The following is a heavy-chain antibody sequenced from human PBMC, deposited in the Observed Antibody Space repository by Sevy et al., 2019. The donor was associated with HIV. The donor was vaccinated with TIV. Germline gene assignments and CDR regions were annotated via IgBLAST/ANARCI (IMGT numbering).Heavy chain of an antibody. CDR3: ARVISWSGSPKSPYGMDV. CDR2: ISSSSSTI. J-gene: IGHJ6*02. D-gene: IGHD3-3*01. Sequence: GSLRLSSAASGFTFSSYSMNWVRQAPGKGLEWVSYISSSSSTIYYADSVKGRFTISRDNAKNSLYLQMNSLRAEDTAVYYCARVISWSGSPKSPYGMDVWGQGTTVTVSS. V-gene: IGHV3-48*01. CDR1: GFTFSSYS.